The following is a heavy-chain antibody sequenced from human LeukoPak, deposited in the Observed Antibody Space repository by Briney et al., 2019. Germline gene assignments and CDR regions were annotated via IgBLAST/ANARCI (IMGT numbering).Heavy chain of an antibody. CDR1: GFTFSSYG. D-gene: IGHD2-15*01. CDR3: AKGSGGSCYLPLDY. V-gene: IGHV3-30*18. J-gene: IGHJ4*02. CDR2: ISYDGSNK. Sequence: GGSLRLSCAASGFTFSSYGMHWVRQAPGKGLEWVAVISYDGSNKYYADSVKGRFTISRDNSKNTLYLQMNSLRAEDTAVYYCAKGSGGSCYLPLDYWGQGTLVTVSS.